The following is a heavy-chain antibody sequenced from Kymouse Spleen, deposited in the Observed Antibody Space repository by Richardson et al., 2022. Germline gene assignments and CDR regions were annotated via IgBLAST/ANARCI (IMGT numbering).Heavy chain of an antibody. J-gene: IGHJ6*02. CDR3: ARGRGDYSNSGYYYYGMDV. V-gene: IGHV4-34*01. D-gene: IGHD4-11,IGHD4-11*01. CDR2: INHSGST. Sequence: QVQLQQWGAGLLKPSETLSLTCAVYGGSFSGYYWSWIRQPPGKGLEWIGEINHSGSTNYNPSLKSRVTISVDTSKNQFSLKLSSVTAADTAVYYCARGRGDYSNSGYYYYGMDVWGQGTTVTVSS. CDR1: GGSFSGYY.